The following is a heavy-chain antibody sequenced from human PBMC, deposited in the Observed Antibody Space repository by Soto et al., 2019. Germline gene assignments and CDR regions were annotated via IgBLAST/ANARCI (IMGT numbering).Heavy chain of an antibody. J-gene: IGHJ4*02. CDR3: ARELCSGGSCYYFDY. CDR2: IIPIFGTA. V-gene: IGHV1-69*13. CDR1: GYTLTELS. D-gene: IGHD2-15*01. Sequence: SVKVSCKVSGYTLTELSMHWVRQAPGQGLEWMGGIIPIFGTANYAQKFQGRVTITADESTSTAYMELSSLRSEDTAVYYCARELCSGGSCYYFDYWGQGTLVTVSS.